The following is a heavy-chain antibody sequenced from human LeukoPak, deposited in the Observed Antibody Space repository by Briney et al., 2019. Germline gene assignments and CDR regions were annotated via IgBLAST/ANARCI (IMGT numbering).Heavy chain of an antibody. D-gene: IGHD1-26*01. V-gene: IGHV3-30-3*01. CDR3: ARGGYSGSYTAFDI. CDR1: GFTFSSYA. Sequence: GGSLRLSCAASGFTFSSYAMHWVRQAPGKGLEWVAVISYDGSNKYYADSVKGRFTISRDNSKNTLYLQMNSLRAEDTAVYYCARGGYSGSYTAFDIWGQGTMVTVSS. J-gene: IGHJ3*02. CDR2: ISYDGSNK.